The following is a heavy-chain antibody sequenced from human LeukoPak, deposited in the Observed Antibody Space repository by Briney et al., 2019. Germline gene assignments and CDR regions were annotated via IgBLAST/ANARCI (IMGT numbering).Heavy chain of an antibody. J-gene: IGHJ4*02. CDR3: ARRGRDGYNYFDY. CDR2: ISYDGSNK. V-gene: IGHV3-30-3*01. D-gene: IGHD5-24*01. CDR1: GFTFNSYA. Sequence: PGGSLRLSCAASGFTFNSYAMHWVRQAPGKGLEWVAVISYDGSNKYYADSVKGRFTIDNSKNTLYLQMNSLRAEDTAVYYCARRGRDGYNYFDYWGQGTLVTISS.